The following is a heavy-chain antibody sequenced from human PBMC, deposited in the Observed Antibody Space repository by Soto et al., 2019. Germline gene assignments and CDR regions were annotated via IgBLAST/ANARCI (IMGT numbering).Heavy chain of an antibody. CDR2: IIPIFGTA. V-gene: IGHV1-69*12. Sequence: QVQLVQSGAEVKKPGSSVKVSCKASGGTFSSYAISWVRPAPGQGLEWMGGIIPIFGTANYAQKFQGRVTITADESTRTVYRELSSLRSEDTAVYYCARPINSDFWSGYYSSRFDPWGQGTMVPVSS. CDR1: GGTFSSYA. J-gene: IGHJ5*02. D-gene: IGHD3-3*01. CDR3: ARPINSDFWSGYYSSRFDP.